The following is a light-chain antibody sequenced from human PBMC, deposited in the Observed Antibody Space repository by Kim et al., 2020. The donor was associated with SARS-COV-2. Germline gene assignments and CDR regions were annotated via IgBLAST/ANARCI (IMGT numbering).Light chain of an antibody. CDR1: QSIGNS. J-gene: IGKJ4*01. Sequence: PGEGAILSCRASQSIGNSLGWYKHKLGQAPRLLIYDAAIRAAGIPDRFSGVGSGTDFTLTISSLEPEDFAVYYCQQRNNWPPAVTFGGGTKVDIK. CDR2: DAA. V-gene: IGKV3-11*01. CDR3: QQRNNWPPAVT.